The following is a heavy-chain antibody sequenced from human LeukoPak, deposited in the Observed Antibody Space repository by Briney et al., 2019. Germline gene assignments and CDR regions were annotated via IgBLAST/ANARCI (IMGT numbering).Heavy chain of an antibody. CDR3: VKDVSRYSGYDSTFDY. CDR1: GFTFSNYM. J-gene: IGHJ4*02. V-gene: IGHV3-74*01. D-gene: IGHD5-12*01. Sequence: GGSLRLSCAASGFTFSNYMMHWVRQAPGKGLVWVSRIKSDGITITYADSVKGRFTISRDNSKNTLYLQMSSLRAEDTAVYYCVKDVSRYSGYDSTFDYWGQGTLVTVSS. CDR2: IKSDGITI.